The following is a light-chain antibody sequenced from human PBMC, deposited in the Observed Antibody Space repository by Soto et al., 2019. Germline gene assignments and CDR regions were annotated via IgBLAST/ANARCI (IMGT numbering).Light chain of an antibody. CDR2: DVN. Sequence: QSALTQPASVSGSPGQSITISCTGTSSDIGEYKYVSWYQQHPGKAPKLIVYDVNSRPSGVSNRFSVSKSVNTASLIISGLQAEDEADYYCSSHTTRSTYVFGTGTKLTVL. J-gene: IGLJ1*01. CDR3: SSHTTRSTYV. V-gene: IGLV2-14*01. CDR1: SSDIGEYKY.